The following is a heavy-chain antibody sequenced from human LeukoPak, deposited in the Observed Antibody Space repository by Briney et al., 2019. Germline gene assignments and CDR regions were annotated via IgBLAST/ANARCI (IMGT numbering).Heavy chain of an antibody. J-gene: IGHJ4*02. CDR3: ARNTMTTVDY. V-gene: IGHV5-51*01. CDR2: IYPGDSHT. D-gene: IGHD4-17*01. Sequence: GESLKISCKGSGYSFTNYWIGWVGQIPGKGLEWMGIIYPGDSHTRYSPSFPGQVTISADKSISTAYLQWSSLKASDTAMYYCARNTMTTVDYWGQGTLVTVSS. CDR1: GYSFTNYW.